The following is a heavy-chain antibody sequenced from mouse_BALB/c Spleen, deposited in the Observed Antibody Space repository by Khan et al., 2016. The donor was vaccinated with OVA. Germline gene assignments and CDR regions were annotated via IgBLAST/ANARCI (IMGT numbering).Heavy chain of an antibody. CDR1: GYSFTGYF. Sequence: VQLKESGPELVKPGASVKISCKASGYSFTGYFMNWVMQSHGKSLEWIGRINPHIGETFYNQKFKGKATLTVDESSSTAHMELRSLASEDSAVDYCARIYGSDFDYWGQGTPLTVSS. CDR3: ARIYGSDFDY. D-gene: IGHD1-1*01. CDR2: INPHIGET. V-gene: IGHV1-20*02. J-gene: IGHJ2*01.